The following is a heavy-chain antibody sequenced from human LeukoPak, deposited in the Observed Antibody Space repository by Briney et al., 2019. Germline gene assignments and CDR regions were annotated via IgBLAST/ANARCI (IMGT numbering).Heavy chain of an antibody. V-gene: IGHV3-30*18. D-gene: IGHD3-10*01. CDR1: GFTFSSYG. J-gene: IGHJ4*02. CDR3: AKGPLPFMVRGVIAY. CDR2: ISYDGSNK. Sequence: PGRSLRLSCAASGFTFSSYGMHWVRQAPGKGLEWVAVISYDGSNKYYADSVKGRFTISRDNSKNTLYLQMNSLRAEDTAVYYCAKGPLPFMVRGVIAYWGQGTLVTVSS.